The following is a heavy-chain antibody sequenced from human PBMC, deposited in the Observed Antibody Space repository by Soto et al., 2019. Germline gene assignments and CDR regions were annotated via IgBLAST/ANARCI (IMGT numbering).Heavy chain of an antibody. Sequence: QVQLVQSGAEVKKPGASVKVSCKASGYTFTSYGISWVRQATGQGLEWMGWMNPNSGNTGYAQKFQGRVTMTRNTXISTAYMELSSLTSEDTAVYYCATPAGSSSSQFDYWGQGTLVTVSS. J-gene: IGHJ4*02. D-gene: IGHD6-6*01. V-gene: IGHV1-8*01. CDR1: GYTFTSYG. CDR2: MNPNSGNT. CDR3: ATPAGSSSSQFDY.